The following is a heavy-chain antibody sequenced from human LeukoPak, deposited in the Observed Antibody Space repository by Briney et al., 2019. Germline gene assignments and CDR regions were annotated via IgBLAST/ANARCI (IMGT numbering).Heavy chain of an antibody. D-gene: IGHD3-3*01. CDR1: GYTFTNYY. CDR3: ARGGYDFWSGYYMAGIHYFDY. Sequence: ASVKVSCKASGYTFTNYYIHWVRQAPGQGLEWMGIINPSGGATTYAQNFQGRVTMTRDTSTSTVYMELSSLRSEDTAVYYCARGGYDFWSGYYMAGIHYFDYWGQGTLVTVSS. J-gene: IGHJ4*02. V-gene: IGHV1-46*01. CDR2: INPSGGAT.